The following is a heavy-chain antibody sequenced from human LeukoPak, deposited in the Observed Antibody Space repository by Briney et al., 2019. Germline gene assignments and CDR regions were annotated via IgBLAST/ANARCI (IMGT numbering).Heavy chain of an antibody. CDR3: ATPNLDQVVGPNVYFDY. CDR1: GYTLTELS. CDR2: FDPEDGET. D-gene: IGHD1-26*01. Sequence: ASVKVSCKVSGYTLTELSMHWVRQAPGKGLEWMGGFDPEDGETIYAQKFQGRVTMTEDTSTDTVYMELSSLRSEDTAVYYCATPNLDQVVGPNVYFDYWGQGTLVTVSS. V-gene: IGHV1-24*01. J-gene: IGHJ4*02.